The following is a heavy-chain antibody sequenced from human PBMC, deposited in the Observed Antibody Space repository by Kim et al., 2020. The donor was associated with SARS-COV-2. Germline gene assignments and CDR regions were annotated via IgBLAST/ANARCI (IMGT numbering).Heavy chain of an antibody. J-gene: IGHJ4*02. CDR2: ISGSGGST. V-gene: IGHV3-23*01. CDR1: GFTFSSYA. D-gene: IGHD5-18*01. Sequence: GGSLRLSCAASGFTFSSYAMSWVRQAPGKGLEWVSAISGSGGSTYYADSVKGRFTISRDNSKNTLYLQMNSLRAEDTAVYYCAKDGWIQLWLRGGWGENYFDYWGQGTLVTVSS. CDR3: AKDGWIQLWLRGGWGENYFDY.